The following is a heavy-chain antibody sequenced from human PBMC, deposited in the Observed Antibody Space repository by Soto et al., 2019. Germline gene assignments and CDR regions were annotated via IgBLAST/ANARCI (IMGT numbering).Heavy chain of an antibody. CDR3: ARDGYCSSTSCYVVLYYYGMDV. Sequence: VKVACKASGYLVTSYGISWVRQAPGQGLEWMGWISAYNGNTNYAQKLQGRVTMTTDTSTSTAYMELRSLRSDDTAVYYCARDGYCSSTSCYVVLYYYGMDVWGQGTTVTVSS. V-gene: IGHV1-18*04. D-gene: IGHD2-2*03. J-gene: IGHJ6*02. CDR1: GYLVTSYG. CDR2: ISAYNGNT.